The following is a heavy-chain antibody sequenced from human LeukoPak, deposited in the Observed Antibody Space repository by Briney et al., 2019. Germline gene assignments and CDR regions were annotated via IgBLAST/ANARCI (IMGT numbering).Heavy chain of an antibody. CDR3: ARDQYDTWSRRGNFDS. J-gene: IGHJ4*02. V-gene: IGHV3-7*03. D-gene: IGHD3-3*01. CDR1: GFTFGKYW. Sequence: PGGSLRLSCVASGFTFGKYWMSWVRQAPGKGLEGVANIKLDGSEKNYVDSVKGRVTISRDNTKNSLYLQMNSLRAEDTAVFYCARDQYDTWSRRGNFDSWGQGTLVIVSS. CDR2: IKLDGSEK.